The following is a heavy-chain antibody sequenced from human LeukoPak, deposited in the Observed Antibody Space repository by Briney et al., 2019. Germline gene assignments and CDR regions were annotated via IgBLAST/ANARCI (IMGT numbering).Heavy chain of an antibody. V-gene: IGHV4-61*02. Sequence: RSSQTLSLTCTVSGGSISSDNYYWTWIRQPAGKGLEWIGRIYTTGSTNYNPSLKSRVTISLDTSKNQFSLKLSSVTAADTAVYYCARGGTVVNLNYWGQGTLVTVSS. J-gene: IGHJ4*02. CDR2: IYTTGST. CDR3: ARGGTVVNLNY. D-gene: IGHD4-23*01. CDR1: GGSISSDNYY.